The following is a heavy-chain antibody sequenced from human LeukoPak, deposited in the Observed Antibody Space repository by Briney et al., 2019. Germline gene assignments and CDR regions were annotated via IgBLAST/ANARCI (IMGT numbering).Heavy chain of an antibody. CDR2: ISGSGGST. CDR3: AKERPLIYYDSSGYYPYFDY. Sequence: GGSLRLSCAASGFTFSSYAMSWVRQAPGKGLEWVSAISGSGGSTYYADSVKGRFTISRDNSKNTLYPQMNSLRAEDTAVYYCAKERPLIYYDSSGYYPYFDYWGQGTLVTVSS. CDR1: GFTFSSYA. D-gene: IGHD3-22*01. V-gene: IGHV3-23*01. J-gene: IGHJ4*02.